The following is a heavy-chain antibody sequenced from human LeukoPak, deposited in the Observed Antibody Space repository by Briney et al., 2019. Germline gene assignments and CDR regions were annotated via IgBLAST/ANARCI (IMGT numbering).Heavy chain of an antibody. D-gene: IGHD1-26*01. CDR2: IYYSGST. Sequence: PSETLSLTCTVSGGSISSYYWSWIRQPPGKGLEWIGYIYYSGSTNYNPSLKSRVTISVDTSKNQFSLKLSSVTAADTAVYYCARGGELLWTEYFQHWGQGTLVTVSS. J-gene: IGHJ1*01. V-gene: IGHV4-59*01. CDR1: GGSISSYY. CDR3: ARGGELLWTEYFQH.